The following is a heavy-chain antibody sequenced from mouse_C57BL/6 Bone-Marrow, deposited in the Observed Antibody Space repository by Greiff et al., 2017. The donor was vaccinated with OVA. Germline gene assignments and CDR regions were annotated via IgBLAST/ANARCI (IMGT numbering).Heavy chain of an antibody. D-gene: IGHD2-5*01. V-gene: IGHV1-81*01. J-gene: IGHJ3*01. Sequence: VKLQESGAELARPGASVKLSCKASGYTFTSYGISWVKQRTGQGLEWIGEIYPRSGNTYYNEKFKGKATLTADKSSSTAYMELRSLTSEDSAVYFCAHSNYPAWFAYWGQGTLVTVSA. CDR1: GYTFTSYG. CDR3: AHSNYPAWFAY. CDR2: IYPRSGNT.